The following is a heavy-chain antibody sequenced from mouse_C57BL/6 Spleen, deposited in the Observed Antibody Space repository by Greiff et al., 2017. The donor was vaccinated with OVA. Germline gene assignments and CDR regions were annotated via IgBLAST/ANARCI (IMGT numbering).Heavy chain of an antibody. V-gene: IGHV1-50*01. CDR3: ARGSNGAFDV. D-gene: IGHD2-5*01. Sequence: QVQLQQPGAELVKPGASVKLSCKASGYTFTSYWMQWVKQRPGQGLEWIGAIDPSDSYTNYNQKFKGKATLTVDTTSSTADMQLRSLTSEDSAVYYCARGSNGAFDVWGTGTTVTVSS. J-gene: IGHJ1*03. CDR1: GYTFTSYW. CDR2: IDPSDSYT.